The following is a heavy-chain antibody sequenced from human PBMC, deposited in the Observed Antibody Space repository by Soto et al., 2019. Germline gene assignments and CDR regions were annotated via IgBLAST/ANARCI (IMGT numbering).Heavy chain of an antibody. CDR2: INSDGSNT. CDR3: ARNFDY. J-gene: IGHJ4*02. CDR1: GFTFSSYW. V-gene: IGHV3-74*01. Sequence: EVQLVESGGGLVQPGGSLRLSCATSGFTFSSYWMYWVRQAPGKGLVWVSRINSDGSNTGYVDSVKGRFTISRDNAKSTLYLEMNSLRAEDTAVYYCARNFDYWGQGILVTVSS.